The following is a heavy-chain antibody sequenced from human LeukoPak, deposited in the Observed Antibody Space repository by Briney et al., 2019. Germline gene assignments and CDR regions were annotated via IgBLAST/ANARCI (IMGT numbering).Heavy chain of an antibody. CDR2: FDPEDGET. Sequence: ASVKVSCKVSGYTLTELSMHWVRQAPGKGLEWMGGFDPEDGETIYAQKFQGRVTMTEDTSTDTAYMELSSLRSEDTAVYYCATYYYGSGSYYKKYFQHWGQGTLVTVSS. J-gene: IGHJ1*01. D-gene: IGHD3-10*01. V-gene: IGHV1-24*01. CDR1: GYTLTELS. CDR3: ATYYYGSGSYYKKYFQH.